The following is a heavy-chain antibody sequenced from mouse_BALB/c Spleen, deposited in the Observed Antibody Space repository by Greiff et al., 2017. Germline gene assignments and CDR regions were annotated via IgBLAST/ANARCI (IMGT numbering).Heavy chain of an antibody. Sequence: VQLVESGAELARPGASVKLSCKASGYTFTSYWMQWVKQRPGQGLEWIGAIYPGDGDTRYTQKFKGKATLTADKSSSTAYMQLSSLASEDSAVYYCARGDSLFAYWGQGTLVTVSA. V-gene: IGHV1-87*01. CDR2: IYPGDGDT. CDR3: ARGDSLFAY. CDR1: GYTFTSYW. J-gene: IGHJ3*01. D-gene: IGHD3-3*01.